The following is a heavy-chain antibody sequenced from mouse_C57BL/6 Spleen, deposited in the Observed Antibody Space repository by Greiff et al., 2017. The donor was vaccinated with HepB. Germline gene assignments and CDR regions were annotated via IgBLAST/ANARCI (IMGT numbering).Heavy chain of an antibody. CDR3: ARWYVNDFYAMDY. D-gene: IGHD1-1*02. CDR2: IGADGSCT. J-gene: IGHJ4*01. CDR1: GFTFSSYW. Sequence: EVQLQQPGADFVKPGGSLKLSCAASGFTFSSYWMPWVRQTPERGLEWVGTIGADGSCTKYTEKVKGKVTMTIDNPNSKPYMQISHLTSEDSAMYYCARWYVNDFYAMDYWGQGTSVTVSS. V-gene: IGHV5-4*01.